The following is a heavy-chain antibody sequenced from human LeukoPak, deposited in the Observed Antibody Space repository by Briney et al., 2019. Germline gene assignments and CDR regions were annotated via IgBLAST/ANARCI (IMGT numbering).Heavy chain of an antibody. CDR1: GLSFSDST. V-gene: IGHV3-21*06. Sequence: GGSLRLSCAASGLSFSDSTIHWVRQAPGKGLEWVSSVSGTSEYIYYADSVRGRFTISRDNAKNTVYLQMNSLRAEDTAVYYCARWYSSGWYSDYWGQGTLVTVSS. J-gene: IGHJ4*02. CDR3: ARWYSSGWYSDY. D-gene: IGHD6-19*01. CDR2: VSGTSEYI.